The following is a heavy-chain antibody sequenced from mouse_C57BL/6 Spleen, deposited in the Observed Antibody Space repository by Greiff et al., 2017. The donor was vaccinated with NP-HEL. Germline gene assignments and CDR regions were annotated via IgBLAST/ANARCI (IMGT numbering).Heavy chain of an antibody. Sequence: EVQGVESGGGLVKPGGSLKLSCAASGFTFSSYAMSWVRQTPEKRLEWVATISDGGSYTYYPDNVKGRFTISRDNAKNNLYLQMSHLKSEDTAMYYCARDRPLYYSNYKGYAMDYWGQRTSVTVSS. CDR1: GFTFSSYA. V-gene: IGHV5-4*01. CDR3: ARDRPLYYSNYKGYAMDY. D-gene: IGHD2-5*01. J-gene: IGHJ4*01. CDR2: ISDGGSYT.